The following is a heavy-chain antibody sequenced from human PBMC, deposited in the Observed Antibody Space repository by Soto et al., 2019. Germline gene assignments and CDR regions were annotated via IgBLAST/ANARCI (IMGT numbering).Heavy chain of an antibody. Sequence: PSETLSLTCGVSGDSISTVNWWSWVRQSPGKGLEWIGEIYHSGSTSYNPSLKSRVTMSVGKSKNQFSLQLTSVTAADTAVYYCATFSGFFTISPFDAWGQGILVTVSS. V-gene: IGHV4-4*02. J-gene: IGHJ5*02. D-gene: IGHD2-8*01. CDR2: IYHSGST. CDR1: GDSISTVNW. CDR3: ATFSGFFTISPFDA.